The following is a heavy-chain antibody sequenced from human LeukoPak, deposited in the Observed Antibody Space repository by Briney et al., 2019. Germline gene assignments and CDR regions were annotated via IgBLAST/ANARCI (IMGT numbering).Heavy chain of an antibody. CDR3: AKQLVYCSDGSCYFPY. CDR1: GFTFSSSA. J-gene: IGHJ4*02. V-gene: IGHV3-23*01. CDR2: ISNNGGYT. Sequence: GGSLRLSCAASGFTFSSSAMSWVRQAPGKGLEWVSAISNNGGYTYYADSVQGRFTISRDNSKSTLCLQMNSLRAEDTAVYYCAKQLVYCSDGSCYFPYWGQGTLVTVSS. D-gene: IGHD2-15*01.